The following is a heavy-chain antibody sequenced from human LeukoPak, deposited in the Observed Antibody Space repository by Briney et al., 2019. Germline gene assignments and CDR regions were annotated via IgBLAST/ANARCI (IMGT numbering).Heavy chain of an antibody. Sequence: GGSLRLSCAASGFTFCSYSMNWVRQAPGKGLQWVSSISRSSSNIYYADSVKGRFTISRDNAKNSLYLQMNSLRAEDTAVYYCARDRYYYDSSGTSVDRYYYYGMDVWGQGTTVTVSS. CDR1: GFTFCSYS. J-gene: IGHJ6*02. D-gene: IGHD3-22*01. CDR3: ARDRYYYDSSGTSVDRYYYYGMDV. V-gene: IGHV3-21*01. CDR2: ISRSSSNI.